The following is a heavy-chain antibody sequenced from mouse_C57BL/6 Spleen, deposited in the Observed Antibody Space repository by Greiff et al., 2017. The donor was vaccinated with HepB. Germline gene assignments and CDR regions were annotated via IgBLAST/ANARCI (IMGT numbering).Heavy chain of an antibody. CDR1: GFTFSSYA. J-gene: IGHJ4*01. D-gene: IGHD1-1*01. CDR2: ISSGGDYI. V-gene: IGHV5-9-1*02. CDR3: TREYYGRGGAMDY. Sequence: EVKVVESGEGLVKPGGSLKLSCAASGFTFSSYAMSWVRQTPEKRLEWVAYISSGGDYIYYADTVKGRFTISRDNARNTLYLQMSSLKSEDTAMYYCTREYYGRGGAMDYWGQGTSVTVSS.